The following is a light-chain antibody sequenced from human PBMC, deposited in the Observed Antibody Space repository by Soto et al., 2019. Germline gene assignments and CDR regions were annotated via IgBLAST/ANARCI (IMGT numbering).Light chain of an antibody. CDR2: EVS. Sequence: QSALTQPASVSGSPGQSITISCTGTSSDVGAYDYVSWYQQHPGKAPKFMLYEVSNRPSGLSDRFSGSKSGNTASLTISGIQAEDEADYYCSSFTTSNTWVFGGGTQLTVL. V-gene: IGLV2-14*01. J-gene: IGLJ3*02. CDR3: SSFTTSNTWV. CDR1: SSDVGAYDY.